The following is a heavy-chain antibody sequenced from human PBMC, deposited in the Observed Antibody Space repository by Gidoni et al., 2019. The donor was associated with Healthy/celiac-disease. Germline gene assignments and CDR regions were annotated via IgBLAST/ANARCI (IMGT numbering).Heavy chain of an antibody. CDR1: GGSISSSSYY. CDR3: ATTVSYYYYYGMDV. D-gene: IGHD4-4*01. CDR2: IYYSGST. J-gene: IGHJ6*02. Sequence: QLQLQESGPGLVKPSETLSLTCTVSGGSISSSSYYWGWIRQPPGKVLEWIGSIYYSGSTYYNPSLKSRVTISVDTSKNQFSLKLSSVTAADTAVYYCATTVSYYYYYGMDVWGQGTTVTVSS. V-gene: IGHV4-39*01.